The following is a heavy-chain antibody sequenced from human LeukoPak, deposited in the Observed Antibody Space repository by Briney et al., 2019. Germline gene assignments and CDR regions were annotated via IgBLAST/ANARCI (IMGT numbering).Heavy chain of an antibody. CDR2: ISYSGTT. J-gene: IGHJ4*02. D-gene: IGHD6-13*01. V-gene: IGHV4-39*02. Sequence: PSETLSLTCTVSGGSISTGSYYWGWVRQPPGKGLEYIGSISYSGTTYYNPSLKSRVTISVDTSKNHFSLNLSSVSAADTAVYYCARSSAGVPFDYWGQGTLVTVSS. CDR1: GGSISTGSYY. CDR3: ARSSAGVPFDY.